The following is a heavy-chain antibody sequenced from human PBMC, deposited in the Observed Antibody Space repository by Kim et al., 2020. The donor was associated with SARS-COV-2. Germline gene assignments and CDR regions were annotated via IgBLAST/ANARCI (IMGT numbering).Heavy chain of an antibody. CDR3: ARAERRTGNLDY. D-gene: IGHD7-27*01. CDR2: INSDGSST. J-gene: IGHJ4*02. CDR1: GFTFSSYW. V-gene: IGHV3-74*01. Sequence: GGSLRLSCAASGFTFSSYWMHWVRQAPGKGLVWVSRINSDGSSTSYADSVKGRFTISRDNAKNTLYLQMNSLRAEDTAVYYCARAERRTGNLDYRGQGTLVTVSS.